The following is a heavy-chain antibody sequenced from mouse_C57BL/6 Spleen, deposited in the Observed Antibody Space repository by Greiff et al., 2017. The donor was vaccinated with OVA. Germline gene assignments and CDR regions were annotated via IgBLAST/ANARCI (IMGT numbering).Heavy chain of an antibody. D-gene: IGHD1-1*01. CDR1: GFTFSSYA. CDR2: ISDGGSYT. V-gene: IGHV5-4*01. Sequence: EVQLVESGGGLVKPGGSLKLSCAASGFTFSSYAMSWVRQTPEKRLEWVATISDGGSYTYYPDNVKGRFTISRDNAKNNLYLQMSHLKSEDTAMYYCARDPTTEDWYFDVWGTGTTVTVSS. CDR3: ARDPTTEDWYFDV. J-gene: IGHJ1*03.